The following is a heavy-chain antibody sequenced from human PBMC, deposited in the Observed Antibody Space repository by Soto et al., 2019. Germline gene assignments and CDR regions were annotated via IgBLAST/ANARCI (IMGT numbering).Heavy chain of an antibody. CDR1: RYTFTSHG. CDR3: ARLLTEGATFREDAFDL. J-gene: IGHJ3*01. V-gene: IGHV1-18*01. Sequence: QVQLVQSGGDVKTPGASVKVSCTTFRYTFTSHGIAWVRQAPGQGLEWMGWISTFNGKTDYAQKFQGRVTMTADTLTSTVHMELRSLCSDDTAVYYCARLLTEGATFREDAFDLWGQGTKVTVSS. CDR2: ISTFNGKT. D-gene: IGHD1-26*01.